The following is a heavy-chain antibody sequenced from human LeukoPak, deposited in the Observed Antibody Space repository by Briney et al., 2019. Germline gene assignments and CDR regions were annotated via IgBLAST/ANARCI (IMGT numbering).Heavy chain of an antibody. CDR1: GFTFSSYA. CDR2: ISGSGGSK. CDR3: AKSSPPPLRY. V-gene: IGHV3-23*01. J-gene: IGHJ4*02. Sequence: GGSLRLSCAASGFTFSSYAMRWVRQAPGKGLEWVAAISGSGGSKYYADSVKGRFTLSRDNSKNTLYLQMNSLRAEDTAVYYCAKSSPPPLRYWGQGTLVTVSS.